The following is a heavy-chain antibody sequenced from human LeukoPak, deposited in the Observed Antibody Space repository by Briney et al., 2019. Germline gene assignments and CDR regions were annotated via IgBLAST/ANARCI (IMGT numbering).Heavy chain of an antibody. V-gene: IGHV3-30*02. Sequence: GGSLRLSCAASGFTFSNYGMHWVRQAPGKGLEWVAFIRYDGSNKYYADSVKGRFTISRDNSRNTLYLQMNSLRPEDTAVNYCAKDRGEAAASFDYWGQGTLVTVSS. CDR1: GFTFSNYG. D-gene: IGHD2-2*01. J-gene: IGHJ4*02. CDR2: IRYDGSNK. CDR3: AKDRGEAAASFDY.